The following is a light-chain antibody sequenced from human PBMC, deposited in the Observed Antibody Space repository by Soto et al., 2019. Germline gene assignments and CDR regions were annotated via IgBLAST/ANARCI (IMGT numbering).Light chain of an antibody. J-gene: IGKJ1*01. V-gene: IGKV1-39*01. Sequence: DIQMTQSPSSLSASVGDRVTITCRASQNIASYLNWYQQRPGKAPELLIYAASSLQSGVPLRFSGSGSGTEFTLTIDSLQPEDFASYYCQQNFNVSRTFGQGTKVEI. CDR3: QQNFNVSRT. CDR1: QNIASY. CDR2: AAS.